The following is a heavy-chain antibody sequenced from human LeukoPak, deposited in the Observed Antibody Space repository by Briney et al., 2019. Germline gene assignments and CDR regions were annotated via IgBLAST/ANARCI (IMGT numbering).Heavy chain of an antibody. CDR1: GESFSAYS. D-gene: IGHD2-2*01. V-gene: IGHV4-34*01. CDR3: TRERSTPGINWFDP. J-gene: IGHJ5*02. CDR2: VNHSGST. Sequence: SDSLSLTCAVYGESFSAYSWNWIRQSPGKGLEWIGEVNHSGSTNYNPSLKSRVTISVDTSKNLTSKRQFSLKLNSVTAADTAVYYCTRERSTPGINWFDPWGQGTLVTVSS.